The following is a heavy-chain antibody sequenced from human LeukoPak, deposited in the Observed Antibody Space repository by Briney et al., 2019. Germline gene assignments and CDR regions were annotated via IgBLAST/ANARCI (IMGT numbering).Heavy chain of an antibody. J-gene: IGHJ6*02. CDR3: ARDLSCIGDSCYFPGYGSDV. D-gene: IGHD2-15*01. CDR2: IYSGGTT. Sequence: GVSLRLSCAASGFTVSSNFMSWVRQAPGKGLEWVSVIYSGGTTYYADSVKGRFTISRHISENTLHLQMNSLRAEDTAVYYCARDLSCIGDSCYFPGYGSDVWGQGTTVTVPS. CDR1: GFTVSSNF. V-gene: IGHV3-53*04.